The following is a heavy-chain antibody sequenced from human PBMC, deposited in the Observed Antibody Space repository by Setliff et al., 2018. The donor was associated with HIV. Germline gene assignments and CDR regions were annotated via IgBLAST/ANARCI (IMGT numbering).Heavy chain of an antibody. D-gene: IGHD5-12*01. CDR1: GGSISSYY. Sequence: TLSLTCTVSGGSISSYYGSWIRQSAGKGLEWIGRIYSSGSTNYNPSLKSRVTMSVDTSKNQFSLRLSSVTAADTAVYYCARVDREGWLQLTWGQGTLVTVSS. J-gene: IGHJ5*02. V-gene: IGHV4-4*07. CDR3: ARVDREGWLQLT. CDR2: IYSSGST.